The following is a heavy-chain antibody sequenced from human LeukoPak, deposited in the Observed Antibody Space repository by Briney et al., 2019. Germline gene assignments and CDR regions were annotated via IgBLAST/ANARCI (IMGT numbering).Heavy chain of an antibody. Sequence: GGSLRLSCAASGFTFSSYAMSWVRQAPGKGLEWVSAISVSDDSTYYADSVKGRFTISRDNSKNTLYLQMNSLRAEDAAVYYCAKEWSDSYYFDYWGQGTLVTVSS. CDR2: ISVSDDST. D-gene: IGHD3-3*01. CDR3: AKEWSDSYYFDY. CDR1: GFTFSSYA. V-gene: IGHV3-23*01. J-gene: IGHJ4*02.